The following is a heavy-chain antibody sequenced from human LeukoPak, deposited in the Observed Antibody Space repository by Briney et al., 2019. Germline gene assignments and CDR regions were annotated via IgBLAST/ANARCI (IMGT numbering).Heavy chain of an antibody. CDR2: IIPILGIA. D-gene: IGHD6-19*01. J-gene: IGHJ4*02. CDR1: GGTFSSYA. CDR3: ARVPIAVAGTFDY. V-gene: IGHV1-69*04. Sequence: SVKVSCKASGGTFSSYAISWVRQASGQGLEWMGRIIPILGIANYAQKFQGRVTITADKSTSTAYMELSSLRSEDTAVYYCARVPIAVAGTFDYWGQGTLVTVSS.